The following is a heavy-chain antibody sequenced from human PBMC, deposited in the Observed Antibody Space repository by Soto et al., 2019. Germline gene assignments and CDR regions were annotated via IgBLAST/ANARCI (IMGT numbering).Heavy chain of an antibody. V-gene: IGHV1-24*01. D-gene: IGHD3-16*01. CDR1: GYTLPDLS. Sequence: GASVKVSSNFSGYTLPDLSMHWVRQPPGKGLEWMGGFDPEDGETIYAQKFQGRVTMTEDTSTDTAYMELSSLRSEDTAVYYCASSYDYIWGSYDYWGQGTLVTVSS. J-gene: IGHJ4*02. CDR3: ASSYDYIWGSYDY. CDR2: FDPEDGET.